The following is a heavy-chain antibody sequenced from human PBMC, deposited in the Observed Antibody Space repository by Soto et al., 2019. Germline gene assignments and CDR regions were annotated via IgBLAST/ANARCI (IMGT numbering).Heavy chain of an antibody. V-gene: IGHV3-23*01. D-gene: IGHD6-13*01. CDR1: GFTFSSYS. CDR2: VSGSGSAT. Sequence: GGSLRLSCAASGFTFSSYSMNWVRQAPGKGLEWVSAVSGSGSATYYADSVKGRFTISRDNFKSTLLLQMNSLRAEDTAVYYCAKRSGSSWFDYWGQGILVTVSS. J-gene: IGHJ4*02. CDR3: AKRSGSSWFDY.